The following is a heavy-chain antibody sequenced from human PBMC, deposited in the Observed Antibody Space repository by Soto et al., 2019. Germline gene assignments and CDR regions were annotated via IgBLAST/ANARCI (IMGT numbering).Heavy chain of an antibody. J-gene: IGHJ4*02. CDR2: IYYSGST. Sequence: PSETLSLTCPVSGGSISSYYWSWIRQPPGKGLEWIGYIYYSGSTNYNPSLKSRVTISVDTSKNQFSLKLSSVTAADTAVYYCARGGGLLPFDSWGQGTLVTVSS. D-gene: IGHD3-16*01. CDR3: ARGGGLLPFDS. CDR1: GGSISSYY. V-gene: IGHV4-59*01.